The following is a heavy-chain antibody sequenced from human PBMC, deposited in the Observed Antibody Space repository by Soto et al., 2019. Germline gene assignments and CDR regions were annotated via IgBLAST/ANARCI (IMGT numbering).Heavy chain of an antibody. CDR2: INHRGST. Sequence: QVQLQQWGAGLLKPSETLSLTCAVYGGSFSGYYWSWIRQPPGKGLEWIGEINHRGSTNYNPSLRGRVTISVDPSKNQFSLKLSSVTAADTAVYYCASGIGDHEYYYFDYWGQGTLVTVSS. CDR3: ASGIGDHEYYYFDY. V-gene: IGHV4-34*01. D-gene: IGHD4-17*01. J-gene: IGHJ4*02. CDR1: GGSFSGYY.